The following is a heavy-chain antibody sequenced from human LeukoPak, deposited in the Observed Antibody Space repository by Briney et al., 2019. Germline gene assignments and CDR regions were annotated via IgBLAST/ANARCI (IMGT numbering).Heavy chain of an antibody. J-gene: IGHJ3*01. CDR3: AKGSGDTWALDAFDL. Sequence: GGSLRLSCAASGFAFPRFAMSWVRQTPGKGLEWVSAITTSGHSTYYADSVKGRFTISRDNSKNTLYLQMNSLRVEDTAVYYCAKGSGDTWALDAFDLWGQGTMVTVSS. V-gene: IGHV3-23*01. CDR2: ITTSGHST. CDR1: GFAFPRFA. D-gene: IGHD2-15*01.